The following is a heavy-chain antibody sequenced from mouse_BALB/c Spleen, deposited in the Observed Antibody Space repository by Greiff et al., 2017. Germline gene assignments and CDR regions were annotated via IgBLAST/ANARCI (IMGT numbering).Heavy chain of an antibody. V-gene: IGHV1-7*01. CDR1: GYTFTSYW. Sequence: QVQLKQSGAELAKPGASVKMSCKASGYTFTSYWMHWVKQRPGQGLEWIGYINPSTGYTEYNQKFKDKATLTADKSSSTAYMQLSSLTSEDSAVYYCARPAYSFDYWGQGTTLTVSS. CDR2: INPSTGYT. D-gene: IGHD6-1*01. CDR3: ARPAYSFDY. J-gene: IGHJ2*01.